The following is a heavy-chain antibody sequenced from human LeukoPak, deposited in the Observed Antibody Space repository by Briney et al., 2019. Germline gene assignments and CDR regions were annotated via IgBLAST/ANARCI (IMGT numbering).Heavy chain of an antibody. V-gene: IGHV4-34*01. CDR3: ARLYYDILTGYYWFDP. D-gene: IGHD3-9*01. J-gene: IGHJ5*02. CDR1: GGSFSGYY. CDR2: INHSGST. Sequence: PSETLSLTCAVYGGSFSGYYWSWIRQPPGKGLEWVGEINHSGSTNYNPSLKSRVTISVDTSKNQFSLKLSSVTAADTAVYYCARLYYDILTGYYWFDPWGQGTLVTVSS.